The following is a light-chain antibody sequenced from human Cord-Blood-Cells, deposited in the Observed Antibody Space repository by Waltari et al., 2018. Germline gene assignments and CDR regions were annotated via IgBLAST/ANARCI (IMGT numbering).Light chain of an antibody. J-gene: IGKJ1*01. CDR2: AAS. CDR1: QSISSY. Sequence: DIKMTQSPYSLSASVGDRVTITCRASQSISSYLNWYQQKPGKAPKLLIYAASSLQSGVPSRFSGSGSGTDFTLTISSLQPEDFATYYCQQSYSTLWTFGQGTKVEIK. CDR3: QQSYSTLWT. V-gene: IGKV1-39*01.